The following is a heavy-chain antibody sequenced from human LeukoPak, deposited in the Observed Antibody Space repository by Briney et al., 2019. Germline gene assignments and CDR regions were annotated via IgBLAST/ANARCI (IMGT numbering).Heavy chain of an antibody. CDR2: SGST. CDR1: GDSISSDY. J-gene: IGHJ4*02. V-gene: IGHV4-59*01. CDR3: ARAGDTVYYFDY. Sequence: SETLSLTCTVSGDSISSDYWSWIRQPLGKGLEWIGYSGSTNYNPSLKSRVTISVDTAKNQFSLKLTSVTTADTAVYFCARAGDTVYYFDYWGQGTLV. D-gene: IGHD2-21*02.